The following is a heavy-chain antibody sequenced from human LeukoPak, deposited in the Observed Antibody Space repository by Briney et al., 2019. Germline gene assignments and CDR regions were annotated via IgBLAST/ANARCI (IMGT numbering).Heavy chain of an antibody. CDR2: INPSGGTT. CDR3: ARARPKTEYSSSAWFDP. J-gene: IGHJ5*02. V-gene: IGHV1-46*01. D-gene: IGHD6-13*01. CDR1: GYTFTSYY. Sequence: ASVKVSFKASGYTFTSYYIHWVRQAPGQGLEWMGIINPSGGTTSYAQKFQGRVTMTRDTSTSTLYMELSSLRSEDTAVYYCARARPKTEYSSSAWFDPWGQGTLVTVSS.